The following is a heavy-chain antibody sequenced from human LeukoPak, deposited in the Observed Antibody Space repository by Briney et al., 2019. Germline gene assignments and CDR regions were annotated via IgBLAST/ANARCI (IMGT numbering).Heavy chain of an antibody. V-gene: IGHV3-53*01. Sequence: GGSLRLSCAASGLTGSHNYVSWVRQAPGKGLEWVSAIHTSGDTCYADSVKGRFTISRDNSKSTLYLQMNSLRAEDMAVYYCVRGTKAEYDRWSYYYTLVDYWGQGTLVTVSP. D-gene: IGHD3-3*01. CDR1: GLTGSHNY. J-gene: IGHJ4*02. CDR3: VRGTKAEYDRWSYYYTLVDY. CDR2: IHTSGDT.